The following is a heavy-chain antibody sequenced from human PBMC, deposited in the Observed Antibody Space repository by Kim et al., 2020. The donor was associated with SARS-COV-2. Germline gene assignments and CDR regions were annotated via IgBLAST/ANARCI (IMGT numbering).Heavy chain of an antibody. J-gene: IGHJ4*02. CDR3: ARTQTHYDFWSGYSRQAFDY. V-gene: IGHV3-48*02. Sequence: GGSLRLSCAASGFTFSSYSMNWVRQAPGKGLEWVSYISSSSSTIYYADSVKGRFTISRDNAKNSLYLQMNSLRDEDTAVYYCARTQTHYDFWSGYSRQAFDYWGQGTLVTVSS. CDR2: ISSSSSTI. CDR1: GFTFSSYS. D-gene: IGHD3-3*01.